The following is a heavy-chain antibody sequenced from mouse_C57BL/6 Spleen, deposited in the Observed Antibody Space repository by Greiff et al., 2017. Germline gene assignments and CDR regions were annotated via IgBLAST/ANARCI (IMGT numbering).Heavy chain of an antibody. CDR1: GFTFSSYA. CDR2: ISAGGSYT. CDR3: ARDRDYGSSWYFDV. J-gene: IGHJ1*03. D-gene: IGHD1-1*01. V-gene: IGHV5-4*01. Sequence: EVQRVESGGGLVKPGGSLKLSCAASGFTFSSYAMSWVRQTPEKRLEWVATISAGGSYTYYPDNVKGRFTISRDNAKNNLYLQMSHLKSEDTAMYYCARDRDYGSSWYFDVWGTGTTVTVSS.